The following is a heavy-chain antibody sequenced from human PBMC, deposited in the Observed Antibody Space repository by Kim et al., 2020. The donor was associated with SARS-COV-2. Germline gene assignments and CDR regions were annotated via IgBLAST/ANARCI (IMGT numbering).Heavy chain of an antibody. D-gene: IGHD2-2*01. CDR3: ARGGYCSSTICYRENYYYY. J-gene: IGHJ6*01. Sequence: SVKVSCKASGDTFSNYGFSWVRQAPGQGLEWMGGIIPIFDISNSAQKLQGRLTINADESTNTVSMELSSLRSEDTAVYYCARGGYCSSTICYRENYYYY. V-gene: IGHV1-69*13. CDR1: GDTFSNYG. CDR2: IIPIFDIS.